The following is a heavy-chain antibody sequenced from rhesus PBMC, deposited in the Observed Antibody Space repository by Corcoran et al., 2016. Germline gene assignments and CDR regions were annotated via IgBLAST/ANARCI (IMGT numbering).Heavy chain of an antibody. D-gene: IGHD6-31*01. CDR3: ARVDSSGWGFDY. V-gene: IGHV4S10*01. Sequence: QVQLQESGPGVVKPSETLSLTCAVSGGSISDNYRWSWIRQPPGKGLEWIGYIYGTSKSTNYNPSLKSRVTISKCTSQNQFSLKLGSVTAADTAVYYCARVDSSGWGFDYWGQGVLVTVSS. CDR2: IYGTSKST. J-gene: IGHJ4*01. CDR1: GGSISDNYR.